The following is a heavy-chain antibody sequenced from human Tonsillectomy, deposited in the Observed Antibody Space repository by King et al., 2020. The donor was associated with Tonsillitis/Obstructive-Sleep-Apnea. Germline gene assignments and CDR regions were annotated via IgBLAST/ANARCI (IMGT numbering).Heavy chain of an antibody. CDR1: GGSISSHF. CDR2: IFYTGST. J-gene: IGHJ4*02. D-gene: IGHD1-7*01. V-gene: IGHV4-59*08. Sequence: QLQESGPGLVKPSETLSLTCTVSGGSISSHFWSWIRQPPGKGLESLGYIFYTGSTDYYPSLKSRLTMSVDTSKNQFSLKLSSLTAADTAVYYCARVANYGYFFDYWGQGTLVTVSS. CDR3: ARVANYGYFFDY.